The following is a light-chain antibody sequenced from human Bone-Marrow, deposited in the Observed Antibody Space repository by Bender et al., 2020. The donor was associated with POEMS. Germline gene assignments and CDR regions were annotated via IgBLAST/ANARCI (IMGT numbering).Light chain of an antibody. CDR3: ATYTTDSTWV. J-gene: IGLJ3*02. CDR2: DVS. CDR1: DSDFSDNKY. V-gene: IGLV2-14*03. Sequence: QSALTQPASVSGSPGQSVTISCTATDSDFSDNKYVSWYQQHPGKAPKLIIFDVSNRPSGVSYRFSGSKSGNTASLTISGLQAEDEADYYCATYTTDSTWVFGGGTKLTVL.